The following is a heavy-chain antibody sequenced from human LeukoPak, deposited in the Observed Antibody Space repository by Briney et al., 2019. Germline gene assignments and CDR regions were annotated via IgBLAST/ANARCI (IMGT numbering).Heavy chain of an antibody. V-gene: IGHV3-23*01. CDR1: GFTFSSYG. D-gene: IGHD5-24*01. Sequence: PGGSLRLSCAASGFTFSSYGMHWVRQAPGKGLEWVSAISGSGGSTYYADSVKGRFTISRDNSKNMLYLQMNSLRAEDTAVYYCAKERGDGYNFPYNWFDPWGQGTLVTVSS. CDR3: AKERGDGYNFPYNWFDP. CDR2: ISGSGGST. J-gene: IGHJ5*02.